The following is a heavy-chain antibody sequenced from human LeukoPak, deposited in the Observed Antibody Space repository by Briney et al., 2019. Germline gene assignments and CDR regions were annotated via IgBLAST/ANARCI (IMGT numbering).Heavy chain of an antibody. J-gene: IGHJ4*02. CDR3: AKDWGYSGNSGPFDY. D-gene: IGHD4-23*01. CDR1: GFTFDDYA. V-gene: IGHV3-43D*04. Sequence: GGSLRLSCAASGFTFDDYAMRWVRQAPGKGLEWVSLISWDGGSTYYADSVKGRFTISRDNSKNSLYLQMNSLRAEDTALYYCAKDWGYSGNSGPFDYWGQGTLVTVSS. CDR2: ISWDGGST.